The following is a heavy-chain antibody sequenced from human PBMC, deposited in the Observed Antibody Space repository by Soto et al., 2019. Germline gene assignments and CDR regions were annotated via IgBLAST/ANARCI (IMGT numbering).Heavy chain of an antibody. J-gene: IGHJ4*02. V-gene: IGHV4-31*03. CDR3: PRARGYPYYFDY. Sequence: QVQLQESGPGLVKPSQTLSLTCTVSGGSISSGGYYWSWIRQHPGKGLEWIGYIYYSGSTYYNPSLESRVPISVDTSKNQFSLKLSSVTAAVTAVYYCPRARGYPYYFDYWGQGTLVTVSS. CDR1: GGSISSGGYY. D-gene: IGHD3-22*01. CDR2: IYYSGST.